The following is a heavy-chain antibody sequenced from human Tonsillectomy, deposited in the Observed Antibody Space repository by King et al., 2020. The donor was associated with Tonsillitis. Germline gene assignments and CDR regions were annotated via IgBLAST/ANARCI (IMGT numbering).Heavy chain of an antibody. CDR1: GFTFDDYA. CDR2: IYWSSGSI. D-gene: IGHD1-26*01. Sequence: VQLVESGGGLVQPGRSLRLSCAASGFTFDDYAMHWDRQPPGKGLEWVSGIYWSSGSIGYADSVKGRFTISRDNAKNSLYLQMNSLRAEDTALYYCAKAHSGSYWVGMDVWGQGTTVTVSS. CDR3: AKAHSGSYWVGMDV. J-gene: IGHJ6*02. V-gene: IGHV3-9*01.